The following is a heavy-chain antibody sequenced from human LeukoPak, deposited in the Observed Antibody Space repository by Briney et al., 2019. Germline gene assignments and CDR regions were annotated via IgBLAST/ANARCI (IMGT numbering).Heavy chain of an antibody. CDR3: ARVSTVTFYWYFDL. J-gene: IGHJ2*01. CDR2: IYYSGST. D-gene: IGHD4-17*01. V-gene: IGHV4-59*01. Sequence: SETLSLTCTVSGGSISSYYWSWIRQPPGKGLEWIGYIYYSGSTNYNPSLNSRVTISVDTSKNQFSLKLSSVTAADTAVYYCARVSTVTFYWYFDLWGRGTLVTVSS. CDR1: GGSISSYY.